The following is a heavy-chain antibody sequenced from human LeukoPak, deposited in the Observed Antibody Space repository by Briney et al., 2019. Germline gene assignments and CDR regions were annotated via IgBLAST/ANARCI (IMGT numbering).Heavy chain of an antibody. CDR1: GFTVSSYG. D-gene: IGHD2-15*01. V-gene: IGHV3-30*18. Sequence: GGSLRLSCAASGFTVSSYGMYWVRQAPGKGLEWVAVISNDGSNKYYGDSVKGRFTISRDNSKNTLYLQMNGLRAEDTAVYYCAKEFPVVVAGATHYNFDYWGQGTLVTISS. CDR2: ISNDGSNK. CDR3: AKEFPVVVAGATHYNFDY. J-gene: IGHJ4*02.